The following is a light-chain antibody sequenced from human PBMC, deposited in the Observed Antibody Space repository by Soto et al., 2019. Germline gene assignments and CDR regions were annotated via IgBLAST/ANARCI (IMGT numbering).Light chain of an antibody. CDR1: QSIYNY. V-gene: IGKV1-39*01. CDR3: QQSYSTPFT. CDR2: APS. Sequence: DIQMTQSPSSLSASVGDRVTITCRARQSIYNYVNWYQQRPGKAPKLLMYAPSTSQNGVPSRFSGSGSGTDFTLTISSLQPEDFAIYYCQQSYSTPFTFGPGTEVDIK. J-gene: IGKJ3*01.